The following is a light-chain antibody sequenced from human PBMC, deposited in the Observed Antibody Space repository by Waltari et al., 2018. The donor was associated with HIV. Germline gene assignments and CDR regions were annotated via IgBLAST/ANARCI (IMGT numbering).Light chain of an antibody. CDR1: QSVLYSSNNKNY. Sequence: DIVMTQSPDSLAVSLGERATINCKSSQSVLYSSNNKNYLAWYQQKPGQPPKLLIYWASSRESGVPDRFSGSGSGTDFTLTISSLQAEDVAVYYSQQHSSTPYTFGQGTKLEIK. CDR3: QQHSSTPYT. CDR2: WAS. V-gene: IGKV4-1*01. J-gene: IGKJ2*01.